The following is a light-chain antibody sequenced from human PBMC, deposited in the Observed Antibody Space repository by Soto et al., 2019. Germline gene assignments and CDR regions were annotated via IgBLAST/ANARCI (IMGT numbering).Light chain of an antibody. CDR1: HRVSSY. V-gene: IGKV3-15*01. CDR3: QQYNNWPLT. Sequence: EILMTQSPATLSVSPGESATLSCRASHRVSSYLAWYQQKPGQAPRLLLYGASTRATGIPARFSGSGSGTVFTLTISRLQSEHFAVYFCQQYNNWPLTFGGGTKVEIK. J-gene: IGKJ4*01. CDR2: GAS.